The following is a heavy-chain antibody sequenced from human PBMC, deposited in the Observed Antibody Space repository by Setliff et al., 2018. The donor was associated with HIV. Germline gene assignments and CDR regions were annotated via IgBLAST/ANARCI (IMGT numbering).Heavy chain of an antibody. V-gene: IGHV4-4*08. D-gene: IGHD3-16*01. Sequence: ASETLSLTCTVSGGSISSYFWSWIRQPPGKGLEWIGYIYTNGSTNYNPSLKSRVTISIDTSKNQFSLKLNSVTATDTAVYYCARRTFGSGRLDPWGQGTLVTVSS. J-gene: IGHJ5*02. CDR3: ARRTFGSGRLDP. CDR1: GGSISSYF. CDR2: IYTNGST.